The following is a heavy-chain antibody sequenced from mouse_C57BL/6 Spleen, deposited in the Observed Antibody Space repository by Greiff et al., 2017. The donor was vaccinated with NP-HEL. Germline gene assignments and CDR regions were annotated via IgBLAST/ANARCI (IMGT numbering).Heavy chain of an antibody. D-gene: IGHD2-2*01. CDR2: IDPEDGET. CDR3: ALLWLRRRGVDY. J-gene: IGHJ2*01. Sequence: EVQLQQSGAELVKPGASVKLSCTASGFNFKDYYMHWVKQRTEQGLEWIGRIDPEDGETKYAPKFQGKATLTADTAYNTAYLQLSSLTSEDTAVYYCALLWLRRRGVDYWGQGTTLTVSS. CDR1: GFNFKDYY. V-gene: IGHV14-2*01.